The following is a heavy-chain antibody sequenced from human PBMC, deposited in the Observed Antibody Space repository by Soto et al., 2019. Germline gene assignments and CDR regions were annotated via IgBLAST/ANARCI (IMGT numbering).Heavy chain of an antibody. D-gene: IGHD4-4*01. J-gene: IGHJ4*02. CDR1: GFTFSSYW. CDR2: IKQDGRET. Sequence: EVQLVESGGGLVQPGGSLRLSCAASGFTFSSYWMSWVRQAPGKALECVANIKQDGRETYYVDSVKGRFTISRDNANSALYLPMDRLGAEDPAVYYCARGTSNYNYVHVWYWGQGTHVIVSS. V-gene: IGHV3-7*03. CDR3: ARGTSNYNYVHVWY.